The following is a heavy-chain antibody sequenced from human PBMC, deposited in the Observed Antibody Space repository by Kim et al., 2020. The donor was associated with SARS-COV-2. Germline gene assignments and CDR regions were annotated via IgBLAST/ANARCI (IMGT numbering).Heavy chain of an antibody. Sequence: SGPTLVKPTQTLTLTCTFSGFSLSTSGVGVGWIRQPPGKALEWLALIYWDDDKRYSPSLKSRLTITKDTSKNQVVLTMTNMDPVDTATYYCAHRNPTYYSGSGSLFDYWGQGTLVTVSS. CDR1: GFSLSTSGVG. CDR2: IYWDDDK. CDR3: AHRNPTYYSGSGSLFDY. J-gene: IGHJ4*02. D-gene: IGHD3-10*01. V-gene: IGHV2-5*02.